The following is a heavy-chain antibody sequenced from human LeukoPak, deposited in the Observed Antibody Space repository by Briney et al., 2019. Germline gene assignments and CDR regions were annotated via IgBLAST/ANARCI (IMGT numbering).Heavy chain of an antibody. CDR3: AKGYCRGNSCYDDRGAFDY. J-gene: IGHJ4*02. Sequence: SETLSLTCSVSGYSISSGNYWGWIRLPPGKGLQWIGSIYHSGSTYYNPSLKSRVTTSVDTSKNQFSLKLSSVTAADTAVYYCAKGYCRGNSCYDDRGAFDYWGQGTLVTVSS. D-gene: IGHD2-2*01. CDR1: GYSISSGNY. CDR2: IYHSGST. V-gene: IGHV4-38-2*02.